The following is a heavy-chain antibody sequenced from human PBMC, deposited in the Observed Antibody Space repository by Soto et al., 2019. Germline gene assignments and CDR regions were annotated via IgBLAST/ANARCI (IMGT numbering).Heavy chain of an antibody. Sequence: QVQLQESGPGLVKPSQTLSLTCTVSGGSISSGDYYWSWIRQHPGKGLEWIGTIYFSGTTYYNPSAKSRVTISVETSKNQFTLNLSYVTAAETAVYYCARRDRSGFSYWLDTWGQGTLVTVSS. D-gene: IGHD3-22*01. J-gene: IGHJ5*02. CDR3: ARRDRSGFSYWLDT. V-gene: IGHV4-31*03. CDR2: IYFSGTT. CDR1: GGSISSGDYY.